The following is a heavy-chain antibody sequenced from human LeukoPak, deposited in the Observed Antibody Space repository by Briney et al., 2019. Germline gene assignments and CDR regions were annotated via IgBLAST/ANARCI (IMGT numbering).Heavy chain of an antibody. CDR3: AGDPSTSSNWQRLEY. Sequence: RRGGSLRLSCAASGFTFSTYAVHWVRQAPGKGLEWVTVISYDGRSIYYANSVKGRFTISRDNSKNTLYLQMNSLRGEDTAVYYCAGDPSTSSNWQRLEYWGQGTLVTVSS. CDR2: ISYDGRSI. CDR1: GFTFSTYA. V-gene: IGHV3-30*04. D-gene: IGHD6-13*01. J-gene: IGHJ4*02.